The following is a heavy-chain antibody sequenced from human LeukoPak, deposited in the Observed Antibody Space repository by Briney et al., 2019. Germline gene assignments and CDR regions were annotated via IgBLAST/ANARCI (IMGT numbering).Heavy chain of an antibody. Sequence: PGGSLRLSCAASGFTFSSYAMSWVRQAPGKGLEWVSAISGSGGSTYYADSVKGRFTISRDNSKNTLYLQINSVRAEDAAVYYCARAYSSSWCDFWGQGTLVTVSS. CDR3: ARAYSSSWCDF. CDR1: GFTFSSYA. CDR2: ISGSGGST. J-gene: IGHJ5*01. D-gene: IGHD6-13*01. V-gene: IGHV3-23*01.